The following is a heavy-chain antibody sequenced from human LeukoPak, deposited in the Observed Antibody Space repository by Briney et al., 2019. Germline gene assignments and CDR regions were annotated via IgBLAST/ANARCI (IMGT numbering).Heavy chain of an antibody. V-gene: IGHV4-39*01. Sequence: SETLSLTCTVSGGSISSSIYYWGWIRQPPGKRLEWIESIYYSGRTFTNPSLKGRVTTSVDTSKNQFSLKLSSVTAADTAVYYCARHKTGSESYYPYYFDYWGQGTLVTVSS. D-gene: IGHD3-10*01. CDR3: ARHKTGSESYYPYYFDY. CDR1: GGSISSSIYY. CDR2: IYYSGRT. J-gene: IGHJ4*02.